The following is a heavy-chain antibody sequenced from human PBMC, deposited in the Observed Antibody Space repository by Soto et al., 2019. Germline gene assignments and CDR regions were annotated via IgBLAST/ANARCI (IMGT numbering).Heavy chain of an antibody. CDR1: GGTFSSYA. CDR3: ARVSYSSSVNHSVEYFDL. D-gene: IGHD6-6*01. Sequence: ASVKVSCKASGGTFSSYAISWVRQAPGQGLEWMGGIIPIFGTANYAQKFQGRVTITADESTSTAYMELSSLRSEDTAVYYCARVSYSSSVNHSVEYFDLWGRGTLVTVSS. V-gene: IGHV1-69*13. J-gene: IGHJ2*01. CDR2: IIPIFGTA.